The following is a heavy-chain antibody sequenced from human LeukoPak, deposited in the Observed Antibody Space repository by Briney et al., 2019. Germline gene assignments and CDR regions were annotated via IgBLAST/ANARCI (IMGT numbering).Heavy chain of an antibody. CDR3: ARDGSEYAYDFWSGYKVVSWFDP. D-gene: IGHD3-3*01. V-gene: IGHV3-21*01. CDR1: GFTFSSYS. J-gene: IGHJ5*02. Sequence: GGSLRLSCVDSGFTFSSYSMNWVHQAPGKGLEWLSSISSSSSYIYYADSVKGRFTISRDNAKNSLYLQMNSLRAEDTAEYYCARDGSEYAYDFWSGYKVVSWFDPWGQGTLVTVSS. CDR2: ISSSSSYI.